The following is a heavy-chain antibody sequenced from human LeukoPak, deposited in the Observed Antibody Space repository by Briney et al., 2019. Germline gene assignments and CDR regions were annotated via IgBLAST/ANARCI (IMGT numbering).Heavy chain of an antibody. Sequence: GRSLRLSCAASGFTFSSYSMNWARHATGQGLEWVSSISSSSSYIYYADSVKGRFTISRDNAKNSLYLQMNSLRAEATAVYYCASPYYDFWSGYYPLSYWGQGTLVTVSS. D-gene: IGHD3-3*01. V-gene: IGHV3-21*01. CDR1: GFTFSSYS. CDR2: ISSSSSYI. J-gene: IGHJ4*02. CDR3: ASPYYDFWSGYYPLSY.